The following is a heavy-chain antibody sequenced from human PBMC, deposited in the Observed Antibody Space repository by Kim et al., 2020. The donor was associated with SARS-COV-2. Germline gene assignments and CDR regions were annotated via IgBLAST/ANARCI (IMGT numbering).Heavy chain of an antibody. J-gene: IGHJ6*01. CDR3: ARPYYKPDSYYYGLDV. D-gene: IGHD1-26*01. CDR1: GASISSGDYH. CDR2: LYYGGST. V-gene: IGHV4-39*01. Sequence: SETLSLTCTVSGASISSGDYHWGWIRQPPGKGLEWIWTLYYGGSTYYNPSLKSRVTITVDTSRNQFSLRLSAVTAADTAVYYCARPYYKPDSYYYGLDV.